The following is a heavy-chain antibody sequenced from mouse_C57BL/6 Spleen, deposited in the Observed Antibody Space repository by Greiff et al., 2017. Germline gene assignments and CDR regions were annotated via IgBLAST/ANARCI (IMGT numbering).Heavy chain of an antibody. CDR1: GFTFSSYA. CDR2: ISDGGSYT. CDR3: ARDRAVVASPFDY. D-gene: IGHD1-1*01. J-gene: IGHJ2*01. Sequence: EVQVVESGGGLVKPGGSLKLSCAASGFTFSSYAMSWVRQTPEKRLEWVATISDGGSYTYYPDNVKGRFTISRDNAKNNLYLQMSHLKSEDTAMYYCARDRAVVASPFDYWGQGTTLTVSS. V-gene: IGHV5-4*01.